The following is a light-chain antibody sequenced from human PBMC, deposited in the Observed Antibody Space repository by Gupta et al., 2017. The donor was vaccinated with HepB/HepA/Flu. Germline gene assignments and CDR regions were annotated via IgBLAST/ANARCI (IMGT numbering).Light chain of an antibody. V-gene: IGKV2-28*01. J-gene: IGKJ2*04. Sequence: DIVVTQSPLSLPVTTGETASISCRSSQSLLHSNGYNYLDWYLQRPGQSPQLLIYLGSNRASGVPDRFSGSGSGTDFTLKISRVEAEDVGVYYCMQALQTPCSFGQGTKLEIK. CDR1: QSLLHSNGYNY. CDR2: LGS. CDR3: MQALQTPCS.